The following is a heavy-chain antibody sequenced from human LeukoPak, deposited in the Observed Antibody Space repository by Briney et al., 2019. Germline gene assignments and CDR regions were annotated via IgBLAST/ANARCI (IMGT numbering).Heavy chain of an antibody. CDR2: ISGSGGST. CDR3: AKDPISSGWYVRLRPLDY. J-gene: IGHJ4*02. Sequence: GGSLRLSCAASGFTFSSYAMSWVRQAPGKGLEWVSAISGSGGSTYYADSVKGRFTISRDNSKNTLYLQMNSLRAEDTAVYYCAKDPISSGWYVRLRPLDYWGQGTLVTASS. D-gene: IGHD6-19*01. V-gene: IGHV3-23*01. CDR1: GFTFSSYA.